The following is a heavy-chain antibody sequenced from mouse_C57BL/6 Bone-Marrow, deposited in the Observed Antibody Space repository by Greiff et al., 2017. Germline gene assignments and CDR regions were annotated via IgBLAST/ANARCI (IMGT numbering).Heavy chain of an antibody. CDR1: GYTFTSYW. CDR2: IDPSDSYT. J-gene: IGHJ2*01. Sequence: QVQLQQPGAELVKPGASVKLSCKASGYTFTSYWMQWVKQRPGQGLEWIGEIDPSDSYTNYNQKFKGKATLTVDTSASTAYMQRSSLTSEDSAVYYCAKGGVRGRSYFDYWGQGTTRTVSS. V-gene: IGHV1-50*01. CDR3: AKGGVRGRSYFDY. D-gene: IGHD2-14*01.